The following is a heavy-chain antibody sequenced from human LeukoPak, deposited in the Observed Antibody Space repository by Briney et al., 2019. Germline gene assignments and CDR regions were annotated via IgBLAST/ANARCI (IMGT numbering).Heavy chain of an antibody. CDR3: ARDTPYYYGSGSYRYYYYGMDV. Sequence: ASVKVSCKASGYTFTSYYMHWVRQAPGQGLEWMGIINPSGGSTSYAQKFQGRVTMTRDTSTSTVYMELSSLRSEDTAVYYCARDTPYYYGSGSYRYYYYGMDVWGQGTTVTVSS. CDR1: GYTFTSYY. CDR2: INPSGGST. V-gene: IGHV1-46*01. J-gene: IGHJ6*02. D-gene: IGHD3-10*01.